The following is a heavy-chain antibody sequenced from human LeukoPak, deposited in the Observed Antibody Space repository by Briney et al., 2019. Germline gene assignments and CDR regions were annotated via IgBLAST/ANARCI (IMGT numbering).Heavy chain of an antibody. V-gene: IGHV4-61*02. CDR1: GGPISSGIYY. J-gene: IGHJ4*02. Sequence: PSETLSLTCTVSGGPISSGIYYWSWIRQPAGRGLEWIGRIYTSGSTNYNPSLKSRVTISVDTSKNQFSLKLSSVTAADTAVYYCARERVAATNGFDYWGQGTLVTVSS. CDR3: ARERVAATNGFDY. CDR2: IYTSGST. D-gene: IGHD2-15*01.